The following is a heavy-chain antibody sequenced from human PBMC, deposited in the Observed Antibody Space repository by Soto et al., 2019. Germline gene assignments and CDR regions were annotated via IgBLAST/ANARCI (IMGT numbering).Heavy chain of an antibody. CDR2: IYWSDEK. V-gene: IGHV2-5*01. CDR1: GFSLSTSGVG. J-gene: IGHJ4*02. CDR3: AHRRGADYKGCFHY. D-gene: IGHD4-4*01. Sequence: QITLKESGPTLVKPTQTLTLTCTFSGFSLSTSGVGVGWIRQPPGKALEWLALIYWSDEKRYSPSLSSRLTFTKDTSNNQVVLTMPNMYPVDTATYYCAHRRGADYKGCFHYWGQGTLVTVSS.